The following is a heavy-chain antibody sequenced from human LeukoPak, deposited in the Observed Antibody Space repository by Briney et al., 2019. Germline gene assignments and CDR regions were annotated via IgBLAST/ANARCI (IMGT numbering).Heavy chain of an antibody. CDR2: ISRNSGSI. J-gene: IGHJ3*02. D-gene: IGHD3-10*01. CDR3: ARAGLSNAFDI. V-gene: IGHV3-20*04. CDR1: GFTVSSNY. Sequence: GGSLRLSCAASGFTVSSNYMSWVRQAPGKGLEWVSGISRNSGSIGYADSVKGRFTISRDNAKNSLYVQMNSLRAEDTALYYCARAGLSNAFDIWGQGTMVTVSS.